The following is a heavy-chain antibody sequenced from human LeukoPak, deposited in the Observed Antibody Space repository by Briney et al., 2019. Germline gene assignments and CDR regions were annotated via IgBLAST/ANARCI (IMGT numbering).Heavy chain of an antibody. J-gene: IGHJ4*02. V-gene: IGHV4-59*01. Sequence: ASETLSLTCTVSGGSISSYYWSWIQQPPGKGLEWIGYIYYSGSTNYNPSLKSRVTISVDTSKNQFSLKLSSVTAADTAVYYCARAHTTGYYFDYWGQGTLVTVSS. CDR3: ARAHTTGYYFDY. D-gene: IGHD1-14*01. CDR1: GGSISSYY. CDR2: IYYSGST.